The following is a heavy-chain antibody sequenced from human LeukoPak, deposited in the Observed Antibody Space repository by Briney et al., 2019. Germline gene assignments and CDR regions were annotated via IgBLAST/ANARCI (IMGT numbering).Heavy chain of an antibody. CDR1: GFTFSSYW. CDR3: ASSGWSDFDY. Sequence: GGSLRLSCAASGFTFSSYWMSWVRQAPGKGLEWVANIKQDGSEKYCVASVKGRFTISRDNAKNSLYLQMNSLRAEDTAVYYCASSGWSDFDYWGQGTLVTVSS. J-gene: IGHJ4*02. V-gene: IGHV3-7*01. CDR2: IKQDGSEK. D-gene: IGHD6-19*01.